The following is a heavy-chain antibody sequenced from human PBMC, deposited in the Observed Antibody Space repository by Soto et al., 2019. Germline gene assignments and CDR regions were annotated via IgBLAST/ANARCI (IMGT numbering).Heavy chain of an antibody. Sequence: QVQLQESGPGLVKPSQTLSLTCTVSGGSISRGGYYWSWIRQHPGKGLEWIGYIYYSGSTYYNPSLKSRVTISVDTSKNQFSLKLSSVTAADTAVYYCARDRRMYGGYVGTYFDYWGQGTLVTVSS. D-gene: IGHD5-12*01. CDR3: ARDRRMYGGYVGTYFDY. V-gene: IGHV4-31*03. CDR1: GGSISRGGYY. CDR2: IYYSGST. J-gene: IGHJ4*02.